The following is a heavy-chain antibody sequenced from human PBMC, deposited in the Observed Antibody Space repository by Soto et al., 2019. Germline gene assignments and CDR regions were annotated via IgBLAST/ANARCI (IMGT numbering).Heavy chain of an antibody. Sequence: SETLSLTCTVSGGSISSSSYYWGWIRQPTGKGLEWIGNIYYSGSTYYNPSLKSRVTISVDTSKNQFSLKLSSVTAADTSVYYCARRYGDCFDYWGQGTLVTVSS. J-gene: IGHJ4*02. CDR2: IYYSGST. D-gene: IGHD4-17*01. V-gene: IGHV4-39*07. CDR1: GGSISSSSYY. CDR3: ARRYGDCFDY.